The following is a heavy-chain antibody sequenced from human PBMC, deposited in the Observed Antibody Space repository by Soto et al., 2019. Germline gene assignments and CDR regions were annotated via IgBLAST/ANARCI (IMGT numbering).Heavy chain of an antibody. CDR2: INPNSGGT. V-gene: IGHV1-2*02. CDR1: GYPFTGYY. Sequence: ASVKVSFKASGYPFTGYYIHLVRQAPGQGLEWMGWINPNSGGTNYAQKFQVRVTMTRDTSISTAYMELSRLRSDDTAVYYCARDTSGYPYWGQGTLVTVSS. D-gene: IGHD3-16*02. J-gene: IGHJ4*02. CDR3: ARDTSGYPY.